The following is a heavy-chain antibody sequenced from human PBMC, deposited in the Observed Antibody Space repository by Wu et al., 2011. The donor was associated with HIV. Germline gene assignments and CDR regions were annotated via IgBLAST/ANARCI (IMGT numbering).Heavy chain of an antibody. CDR2: IITKNGRS. V-gene: IGHV1-69*04. Sequence: QVQLVQSGAEVKKPGSSVKVSCKVSGDTFTKYAISWVRQAPGQGLEWMGRIITKNGRSDYPQTFQGRLTVTSDTSTSTAYMEVRSLRSDDTAVYYCARDGEYQVLHHYYTGMDVWGQGSTVIVSS. CDR1: GDTFTKYA. CDR3: ARDGEYQVLHHYYTGMDV. D-gene: IGHD3-10*01. J-gene: IGHJ6*02.